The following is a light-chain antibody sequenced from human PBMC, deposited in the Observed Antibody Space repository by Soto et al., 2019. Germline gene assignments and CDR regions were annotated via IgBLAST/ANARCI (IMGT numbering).Light chain of an antibody. CDR1: QSINNW. CDR2: DAS. CDR3: QQYNRGT. Sequence: DIQMTQSPSTLSASVGDRVTITCRASQSINNWLAWYQQKPGKAPKLLIYDASSLESGVPSRFSGSGSGTEFTLTISSLQTHDFATYYCQQYNRGTFGQGTKV. J-gene: IGKJ1*01. V-gene: IGKV1-5*01.